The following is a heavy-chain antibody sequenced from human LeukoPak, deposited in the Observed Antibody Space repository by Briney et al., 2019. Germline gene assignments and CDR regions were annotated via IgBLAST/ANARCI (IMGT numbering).Heavy chain of an antibody. V-gene: IGHV3-23*01. CDR3: AKQVMNGLALYDC. CDR2: ISGSGGST. J-gene: IGHJ4*02. CDR1: GFTFSSYG. Sequence: GGSLRLSCAASGFTFSSYGMSWVRQAPGKGLEWVSAISGSGGSTYYADSVKGRFTISRDNSKNTLYLQMNSLRVEDTATYYCAKQVMNGLALYDCRGQGILVTVSS. D-gene: IGHD3-9*01.